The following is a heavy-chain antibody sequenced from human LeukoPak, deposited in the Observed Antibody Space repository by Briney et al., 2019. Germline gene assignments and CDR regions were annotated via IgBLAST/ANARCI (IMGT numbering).Heavy chain of an antibody. Sequence: SETLSLTCAVYGGSFSGYYWSWIRQPPGKGLEWIGEINHSGSTNYNPSLKSRVTISVDTSKNQFSLKLSSVTAADTAVYYCATSCGFYYYYGMDVWGQGTTVTVSS. V-gene: IGHV4-34*01. J-gene: IGHJ6*02. CDR1: GGSFSGYY. D-gene: IGHD2-21*01. CDR2: INHSGST. CDR3: ATSCGFYYYYGMDV.